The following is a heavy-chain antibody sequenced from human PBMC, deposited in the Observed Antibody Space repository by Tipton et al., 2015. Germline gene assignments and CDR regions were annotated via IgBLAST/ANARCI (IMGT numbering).Heavy chain of an antibody. CDR2: ISASGGDT. Sequence: SLRLSCVASGFPFSAHGLNWVRQAPWKGLEWVSSISASGGDTFYTGSVQGRFTISRDNSKNTLFLQMNSLRVEDTAVYYCAKFAFDIAVMVAAPIDYWGQGTLVTVSS. V-gene: IGHV3-23*01. CDR1: GFPFSAHG. J-gene: IGHJ4*02. CDR3: AKFAFDIAVMVAAPIDY. D-gene: IGHD2-15*01.